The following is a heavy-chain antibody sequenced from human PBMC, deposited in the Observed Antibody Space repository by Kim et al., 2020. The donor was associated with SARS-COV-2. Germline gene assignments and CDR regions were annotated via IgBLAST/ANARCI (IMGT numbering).Heavy chain of an antibody. D-gene: IGHD3-10*01. CDR2: ISSNGGST. CDR3: VKDRRRYYYGSGVYY. CDR1: GFTFSSYA. Sequence: GGSLRLSCSASGFTFSSYAMHWVRQAPGKGLEYVSAISSNGGSTYYADSVKGRFTISRHNSKNTLYLQMSSLRAEDTAVYYCVKDRRRYYYGSGVYYWGQGTLVTVSS. J-gene: IGHJ4*02. V-gene: IGHV3-64D*06.